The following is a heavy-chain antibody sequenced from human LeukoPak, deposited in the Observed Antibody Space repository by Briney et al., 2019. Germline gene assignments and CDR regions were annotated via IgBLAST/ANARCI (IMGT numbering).Heavy chain of an antibody. Sequence: GGSLRLSCAASGFTFSSYAMSWVRQAPGKGLEWVSAISGSGGSTYYADSVKGRFTISRDNAKNTLYLQMNSLRAEDTAVYYCAKALAARGSVYCGQGTLVTVSS. CDR2: ISGSGGST. D-gene: IGHD6-6*01. V-gene: IGHV3-23*01. J-gene: IGHJ4*02. CDR1: GFTFSSYA. CDR3: AKALAARGSVY.